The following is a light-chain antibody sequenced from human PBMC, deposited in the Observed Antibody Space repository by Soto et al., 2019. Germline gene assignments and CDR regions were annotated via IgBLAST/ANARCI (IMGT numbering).Light chain of an antibody. Sequence: QSVLTQPASVSGSPGQSITISCAGTSSDIGGYNDVSWYQQHPGKAPKVMIYEVSNRPSGVANRFSGSKSGNTASLTISGLQAEDEADYYCSSYKSSSTLYVFGSGTKVTVL. J-gene: IGLJ1*01. CDR2: EVS. V-gene: IGLV2-14*01. CDR1: SSDIGGYND. CDR3: SSYKSSSTLYV.